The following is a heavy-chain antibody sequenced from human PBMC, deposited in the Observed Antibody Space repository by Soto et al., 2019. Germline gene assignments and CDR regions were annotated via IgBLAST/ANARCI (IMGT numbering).Heavy chain of an antibody. Sequence: SGPTLVNPTQTLTLTCTFSGFSLSTSGMCVSWIRQPPGKALEWLARIDWDDDKYYSTSLKTRLTISKDTSKNQVVLTMTNMEPVDTATYYCALAVAGRTLTDYWGQGTLVTVSS. D-gene: IGHD6-19*01. J-gene: IGHJ4*02. V-gene: IGHV2-70*11. CDR3: ALAVAGRTLTDY. CDR1: GFSLSTSGMC. CDR2: IDWDDDK.